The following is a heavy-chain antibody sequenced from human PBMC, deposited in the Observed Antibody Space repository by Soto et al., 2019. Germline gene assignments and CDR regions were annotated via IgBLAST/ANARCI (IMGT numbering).Heavy chain of an antibody. Sequence: GASVKVSCKASGFTFTSSDVQWVRQARGQRLEWKGWIVVGSGNTNYAQKFQERVTITRDMSTSTSYMELSSLRSEDTAVYYCAADGKDCSGGSCYSYYYGMDVWGQGTTVTVAS. J-gene: IGHJ6*02. V-gene: IGHV1-58*01. D-gene: IGHD2-15*01. CDR1: GFTFTSSD. CDR3: AADGKDCSGGSCYSYYYGMDV. CDR2: IVVGSGNT.